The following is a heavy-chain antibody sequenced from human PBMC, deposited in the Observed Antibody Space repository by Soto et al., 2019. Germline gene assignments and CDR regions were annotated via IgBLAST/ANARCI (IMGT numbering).Heavy chain of an antibody. Sequence: QLQLQESGPGLVKPSETLSLTCSVSGGSISRDNHYWGWIRQPPGKGLEWIGSIYYSGSTYYNPSLQSRATVSVDTSKNQFSLKLTSVTAADTAVYYCARQGITMIVVVVTDNWFDPWGQGTLVTVSS. D-gene: IGHD3-22*01. V-gene: IGHV4-39*01. CDR3: ARQGITMIVVVVTDNWFDP. J-gene: IGHJ5*02. CDR2: IYYSGST. CDR1: GGSISRDNHY.